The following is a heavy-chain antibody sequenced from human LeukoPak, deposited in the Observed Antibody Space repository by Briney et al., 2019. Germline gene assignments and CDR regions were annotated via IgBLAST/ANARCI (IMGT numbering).Heavy chain of an antibody. J-gene: IGHJ3*02. CDR2: ISSSSSYI. D-gene: IGHD4-17*01. CDR1: GFTFSSYS. Sequence: GGSLRLSCAASGFTFSSYSMNWVRQAPGKGLEWVSSISSSSSYIYYADSVKGRFTISRDNAKNSLYLQMNSLRAEDTAVYYCARDYGDYKRRAFDIWGQGTMVTVSS. V-gene: IGHV3-21*01. CDR3: ARDYGDYKRRAFDI.